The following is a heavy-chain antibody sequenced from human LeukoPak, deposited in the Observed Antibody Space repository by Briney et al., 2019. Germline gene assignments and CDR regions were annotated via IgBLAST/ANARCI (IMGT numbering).Heavy chain of an antibody. Sequence: PSETLSPTCAVSGDSISSGGYSWSWIRQPPGKGLEWIGYIYHGGSAYYSPSLKSRANISVDKSKNQFSLKLSSVTAADTAVYYCARYFSGGQFKWFDPWGQGTLVTVSS. J-gene: IGHJ5*02. CDR1: GDSISSGGYS. D-gene: IGHD1-26*01. CDR2: IYHGGSA. V-gene: IGHV4-30-2*01. CDR3: ARYFSGGQFKWFDP.